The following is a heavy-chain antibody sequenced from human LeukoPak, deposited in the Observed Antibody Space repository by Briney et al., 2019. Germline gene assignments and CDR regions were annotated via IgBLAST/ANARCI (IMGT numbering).Heavy chain of an antibody. J-gene: IGHJ6*03. CDR2: ISSSSSYI. D-gene: IGHD1-14*01. V-gene: IGHV3-21*01. CDR1: GFTFSSYS. Sequence: PGGSLRLSCAASGFTFSSYSMNWVRQAPGKGLEWVSSISSSSSYIYYADSVKGGFTISRDNAKNSLYLQMNSLRAEDTAVYYCARDTGIYHMDVWGKGTSVTVSS. CDR3: ARDTGIYHMDV.